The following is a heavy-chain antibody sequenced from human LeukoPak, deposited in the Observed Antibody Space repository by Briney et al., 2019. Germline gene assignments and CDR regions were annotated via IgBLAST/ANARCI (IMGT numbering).Heavy chain of an antibody. V-gene: IGHV1-18*01. J-gene: IGHJ4*02. CDR3: AKLMDNNYDGSAFDY. D-gene: IGHD3-22*01. CDR1: GYIFTDYA. Sequence: GASVKVSCKTSGYIFTDYAIVWVRQAPGQGRKWIGWVGTYDGKTNYAQEVQDRVTMTTDTSASTAYVELRSLTSDDTALYYCAKLMDNNYDGSAFDYRGQGTLVTVSS. CDR2: VGTYDGKT.